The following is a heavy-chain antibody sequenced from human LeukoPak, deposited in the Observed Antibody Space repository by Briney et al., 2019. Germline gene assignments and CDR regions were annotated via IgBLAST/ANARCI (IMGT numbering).Heavy chain of an antibody. CDR2: IYHSGST. CDR3: ARVTVNGNDAFDI. J-gene: IGHJ3*02. CDR1: GGSISSGGYS. Sequence: PSQTLSLTCAVSGGSISSGGYSWSRIRQPPGKGLEWIGYIYHSGSTYYNPSLKSRVTISVDRSKNQFSLKLSSVTAADTAVYYCARVTVNGNDAFDIWGQGTMVTVSS. D-gene: IGHD4-17*01. V-gene: IGHV4-30-2*01.